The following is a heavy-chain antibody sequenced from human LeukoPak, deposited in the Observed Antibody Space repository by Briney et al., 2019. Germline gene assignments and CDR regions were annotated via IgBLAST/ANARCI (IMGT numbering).Heavy chain of an antibody. D-gene: IGHD6-13*01. CDR3: AKAVTAYSSSWHPTGDY. CDR1: GFTLSSYA. J-gene: IGHJ4*02. CDR2: ISGSGGST. Sequence: GGSLRLSCAASGFTLSSYAMSWVRQAPGKGLEWVSAISGSGGSTYYADSVKGRFTISRDNSKNTLYLQMNSLRAEDTAVYYCAKAVTAYSSSWHPTGDYWGQGTLVTVSS. V-gene: IGHV3-23*01.